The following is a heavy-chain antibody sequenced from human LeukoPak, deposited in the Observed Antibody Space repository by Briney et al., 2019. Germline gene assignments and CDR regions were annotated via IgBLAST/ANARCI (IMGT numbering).Heavy chain of an antibody. CDR2: TYYRSKWYN. Sequence: SQTLSLTCAISGDSVPSNSAAWNWITQSPSRGLEWLGRTYYRSKWYNDYAVSVKSRITINPDTSKNQFSLQLNSVTPEDTAVYYCARTRYIAVAGTRVDAFDIWGQGTMVTVSS. J-gene: IGHJ3*02. CDR1: GDSVPSNSAA. D-gene: IGHD6-19*01. V-gene: IGHV6-1*01. CDR3: ARTRYIAVAGTRVDAFDI.